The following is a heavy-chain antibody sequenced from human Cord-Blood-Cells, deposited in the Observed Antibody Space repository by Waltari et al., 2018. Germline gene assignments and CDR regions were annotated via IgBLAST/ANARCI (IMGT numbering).Heavy chain of an antibody. CDR1: GGSISSSRYY. J-gene: IGHJ3*02. V-gene: IGHV4-39*07. Sequence: QLQLQESGPGLVKPSETLSLPCTVSGGSISSSRYYWGWTRQPPGKGLEWIGSIYYSGSTYYNPSLKSRVTISVDTSKNQFSLKLSSVTAADTAVYYCARLYGDYGAFDIWGQGTMVTVSS. D-gene: IGHD4-17*01. CDR2: IYYSGST. CDR3: ARLYGDYGAFDI.